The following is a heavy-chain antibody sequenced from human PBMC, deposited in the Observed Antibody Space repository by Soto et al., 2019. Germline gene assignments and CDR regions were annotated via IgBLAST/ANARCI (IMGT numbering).Heavy chain of an antibody. CDR3: ARDRGGYGDYGWFDP. J-gene: IGHJ5*02. V-gene: IGHV3-21*01. CDR1: GFTFSSYS. Sequence: ESGGGLVKPGGSLRLSCAASGFTFSSYSMNWVRQAPGKGLEWVSSISSSSSYIYYADSVKGRFTISRDNAKNSLYLQMNSLRAEDTAVYYCARDRGGYGDYGWFDPWGQGTLVTVSS. CDR2: ISSSSSYI. D-gene: IGHD4-17*01.